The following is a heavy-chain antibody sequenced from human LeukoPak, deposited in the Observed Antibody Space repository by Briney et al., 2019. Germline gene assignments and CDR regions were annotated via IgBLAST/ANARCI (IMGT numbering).Heavy chain of an antibody. J-gene: IGHJ4*02. CDR1: GFTFSNYW. Sequence: GGSLRLSCAASGFTFSNYWMHWVRQAPGKGLVWVSRINSDGRSTNYADSVKGRFTISRDNAKNSLYLQMSSLRAEDAAMYYCARGSSGYSYILSYWGQGALVTVSS. CDR3: ARGSSGYSYILSY. V-gene: IGHV3-74*01. CDR2: INSDGRST. D-gene: IGHD5-18*01.